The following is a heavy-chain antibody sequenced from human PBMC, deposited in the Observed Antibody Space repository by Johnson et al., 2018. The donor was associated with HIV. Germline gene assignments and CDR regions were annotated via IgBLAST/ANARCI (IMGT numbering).Heavy chain of an antibody. CDR3: ATLSGSYYAFDI. D-gene: IGHD1-26*01. CDR2: IWYDGSNK. V-gene: IGHV3-33*08. Sequence: QVQLVESGGGLVHPGGSLRLSCAASEFTFSSYGMHCVRQAPGNGLEWLAVIWYDGSNKYYADSVKGRFTISRDNSKFTLYLQINSLRAEDTAVYYCATLSGSYYAFDIWGQGTMVTVSS. J-gene: IGHJ3*02. CDR1: EFTFSSYG.